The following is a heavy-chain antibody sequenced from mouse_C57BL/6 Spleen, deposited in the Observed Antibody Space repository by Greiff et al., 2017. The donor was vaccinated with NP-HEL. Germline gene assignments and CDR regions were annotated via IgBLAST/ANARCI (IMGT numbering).Heavy chain of an antibody. V-gene: IGHV1-55*01. CDR3: ARSYVKTWYFDV. CDR2: IYPGSGST. D-gene: IGHD2-1*01. CDR1: GYTFTSYW. J-gene: IGHJ1*03. Sequence: QVQLQQPGAELVKPGASVKMSCKASGYTFTSYWITWVKQRPGQGLEWIGDIYPGSGSTNYNEKFKSKATLTVDTSSSTAYMQLSSLTSEDSAVYYCARSYVKTWYFDVWGTGTPVTVSA.